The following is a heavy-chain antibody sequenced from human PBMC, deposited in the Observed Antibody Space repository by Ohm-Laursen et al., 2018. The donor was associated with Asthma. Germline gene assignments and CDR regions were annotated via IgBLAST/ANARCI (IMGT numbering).Heavy chain of an antibody. CDR2: ISSDGSNI. V-gene: IGHV3-30*18. Sequence: SLRLSCTASGFTFSSYAMSWVRQAPGKGLEWVAVISSDGSNIYYADSVKGRFTVSRDTSKNTLFLQMNSLRADDTAVYYCTKDRYCSSARCPTDYWGQGTLVTVSS. CDR1: GFTFSSYA. D-gene: IGHD2-2*01. CDR3: TKDRYCSSARCPTDY. J-gene: IGHJ4*02.